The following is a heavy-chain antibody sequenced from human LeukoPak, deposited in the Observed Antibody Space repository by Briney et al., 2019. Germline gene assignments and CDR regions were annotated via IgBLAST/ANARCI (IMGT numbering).Heavy chain of an antibody. D-gene: IGHD4/OR15-4a*01. J-gene: IGHJ4*02. CDR1: GFTFSSYR. V-gene: IGHV3-48*01. CDR3: ARRAGAYSHPYDY. CDR2: ISSSSSTI. Sequence: GGSLRLSCAASGFTFSSYRMNWVRQAPGKGLEWVSYISSSSSTIYYADSVKGRFTISRDNAKTSLCLQMNSLRAEDTAVYYCARRAGAYSHPYDYWAREPWSPSP.